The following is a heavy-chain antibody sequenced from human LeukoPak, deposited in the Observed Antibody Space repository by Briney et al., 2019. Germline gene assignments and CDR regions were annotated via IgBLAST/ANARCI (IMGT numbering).Heavy chain of an antibody. CDR2: INPNSGGT. V-gene: IGHV1-2*02. CDR3: ARDKGRRAFDI. J-gene: IGHJ3*02. Sequence: ASVKVSCKASGYTFTGYYMHWVRQAPGQGLEWMGWINPNSGGTNYAQEFQGRVTMTRDTSISTAYMELSRLRSDDTAVYYCARDKGRRAFDIWGQGTMVTVSS. CDR1: GYTFTGYY.